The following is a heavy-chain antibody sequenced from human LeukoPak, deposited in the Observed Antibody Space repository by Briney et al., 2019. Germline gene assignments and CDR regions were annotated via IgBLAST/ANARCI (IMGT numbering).Heavy chain of an antibody. J-gene: IGHJ4*02. V-gene: IGHV4-4*02. Sequence: PSETLSLTCAVSGVSISSNLWWTWVRQPPGKGLEWIAEIHHSGSINYNPSLKSRVTISVDKAKNQFSLNLNSVTAADTAVYYCARGGDRSFDYWGQGTLVTVSS. CDR1: GVSISSNLW. D-gene: IGHD3-10*01. CDR3: ARGGDRSFDY. CDR2: IHHSGSI.